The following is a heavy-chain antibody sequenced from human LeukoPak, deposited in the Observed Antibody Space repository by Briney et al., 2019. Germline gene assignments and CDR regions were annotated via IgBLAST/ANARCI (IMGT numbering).Heavy chain of an antibody. D-gene: IGHD5-18*01. CDR3: ASGYSYGFMAPDGQINFDY. V-gene: IGHV1-69*04. CDR1: GGTFSSYA. Sequence: SVKVSCKASGGTFSSYAISWVRQAPGQGLEWMGRIIPILGIANYAQKFQGRVTITADKSTSTAYMELSSLRSEDTAVYYCASGYSYGFMAPDGQINFDYWGQGTLVTVSS. J-gene: IGHJ4*02. CDR2: IIPILGIA.